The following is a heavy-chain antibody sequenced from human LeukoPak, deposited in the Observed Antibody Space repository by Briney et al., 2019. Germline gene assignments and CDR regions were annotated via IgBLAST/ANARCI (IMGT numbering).Heavy chain of an antibody. J-gene: IGHJ4*02. CDR2: INHSGST. CDR3: ARVKYYYGSLVDY. V-gene: IGHV4-39*07. D-gene: IGHD3-10*01. Sequence: SETLSLTCTVSGGSISSSSYYWSWIRQPPGKGLEWIGEINHSGSTNYNPSLKSRVTISVDTSKNQFSLKLSSVTAADTAVYYCARVKYYYGSLVDYWGQGTLVTVSS. CDR1: GGSISSSSYY.